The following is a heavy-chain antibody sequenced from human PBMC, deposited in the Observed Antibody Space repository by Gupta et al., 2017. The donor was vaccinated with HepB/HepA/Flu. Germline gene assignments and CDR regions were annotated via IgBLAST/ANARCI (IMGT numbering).Heavy chain of an antibody. CDR3: ARDGVSGTLDY. D-gene: IGHD3-10*01. J-gene: IGHJ4*02. Sequence: EVQLVESGGGLVQPGGSLRLSCAASGFTFSSYDMNWVRQAPGKGLELVSYMSRSGTTIYYADSVKGLFTISRDNAKNSLYLQMNSLRAEDTAVYYCARDGVSGTLDYWGQGTLVTVSS. V-gene: IGHV3-48*03. CDR2: MSRSGTTI. CDR1: GFTFSSYD.